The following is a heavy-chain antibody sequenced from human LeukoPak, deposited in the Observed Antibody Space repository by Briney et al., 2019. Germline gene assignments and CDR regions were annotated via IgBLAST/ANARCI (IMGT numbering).Heavy chain of an antibody. V-gene: IGHV4-39*07. CDR3: ARAGVVVIKTWFDP. D-gene: IGHD3-22*01. J-gene: IGHJ5*02. Sequence: SETLSLTCTVSGGSISSSSYYWGWIRQPPGKGLEWIGSIYHSGSTYYNPSLKSRVTISVDTSKNQFSLKLSSVTAADTAVYYCARAGVVVIKTWFDPWGQGTLVTVSS. CDR1: GGSISSSSYY. CDR2: IYHSGST.